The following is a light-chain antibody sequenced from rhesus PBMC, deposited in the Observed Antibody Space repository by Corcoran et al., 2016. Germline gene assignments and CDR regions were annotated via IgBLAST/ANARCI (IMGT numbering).Light chain of an antibody. V-gene: IGLV2-13*03. CDR1: SRDIGGYNR. J-gene: IGLJ1*01. CDR2: EVS. Sequence: QAAPTQSPSVSGSPGQSVTISCPGTSRDIGGYNRVSWYQQHPGKAPKLMIYEVSKRPSRVSDRFSGSKSGNTASLPISVLQAEDEADYYCSSYARSSTFIFGAGTRLTVL. CDR3: SSYARSSTFI.